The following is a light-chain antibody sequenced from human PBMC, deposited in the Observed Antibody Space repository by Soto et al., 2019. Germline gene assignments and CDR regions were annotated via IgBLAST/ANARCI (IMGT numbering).Light chain of an antibody. J-gene: IGKJ5*01. Sequence: EIVLTQSPGTLSLSPGERATISCGARQSISSNYLAWYQQKPGQAPRLLIYGASSRATGIPDRFSCSGSGTDCTLTISRLELEDFAVYYCQHYGSSLSITFGQGTRLESK. V-gene: IGKV3-20*01. CDR1: QSISSNY. CDR3: QHYGSSLSIT. CDR2: GAS.